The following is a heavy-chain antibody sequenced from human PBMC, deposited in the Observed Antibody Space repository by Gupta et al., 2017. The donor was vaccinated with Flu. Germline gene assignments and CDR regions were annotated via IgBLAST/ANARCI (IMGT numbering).Heavy chain of an antibody. Sequence: EEQLLESGGALEQPGGSLRLSCAASGFTFSTYAMSWVRQAPGKGLEWVSAISGGGDNTYYADSVKGRFTISRDNSKNTLFLEMNSLRAEDTAVYYCVKESTMGSYAQHWGQGTLVTVSS. J-gene: IGHJ4*02. CDR3: VKESTMGSYAQH. V-gene: IGHV3-23*01. CDR2: ISGGGDNT. D-gene: IGHD1-26*01. CDR1: GFTFSTYA.